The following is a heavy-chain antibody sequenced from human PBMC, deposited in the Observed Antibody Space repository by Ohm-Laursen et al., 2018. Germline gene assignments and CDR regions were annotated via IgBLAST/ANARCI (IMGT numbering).Heavy chain of an antibody. J-gene: IGHJ6*02. V-gene: IGHV3-9*01. Sequence: SLRLSCAASGFTFPNYAIHWVRQAPGKGLEWVSGVSWNSDTTGYAVSVKGRFTISRDNAKNSLYLQMNSLRAEDTALYYCAKEIGINYYGSGRDYGMDVWGQGTTVTVSS. CDR3: AKEIGINYYGSGRDYGMDV. D-gene: IGHD3-10*01. CDR1: GFTFPNYA. CDR2: VSWNSDTT.